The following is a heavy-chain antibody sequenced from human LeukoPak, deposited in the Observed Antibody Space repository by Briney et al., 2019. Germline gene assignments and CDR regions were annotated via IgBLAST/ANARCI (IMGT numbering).Heavy chain of an antibody. V-gene: IGHV4-34*01. J-gene: IGHJ4*02. Sequence: SETLSLTCAVYGGSFSDSCWSWIRQPPGKGLEWTGEINHSGTANYNPSLNSRVTISVDTSKNQFSLKLSSVTAADTAVYYCARQGRIGAFDYWGQGTLVTVSS. CDR3: ARQGRIGAFDY. D-gene: IGHD2/OR15-2a*01. CDR1: GGSFSDSC. CDR2: INHSGTA.